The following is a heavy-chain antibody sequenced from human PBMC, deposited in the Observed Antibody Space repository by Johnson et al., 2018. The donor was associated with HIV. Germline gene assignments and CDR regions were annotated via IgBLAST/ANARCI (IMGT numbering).Heavy chain of an antibody. CDR3: AKDAWGAVTDSLDV. D-gene: IGHD4-17*01. Sequence: VQLVESGGGLIQPGGSLRLSCAASGFTVSSKYMSWVRQAPGKGLEWVSLIYTDDRTYSADSVKGRFSISRDNSENTLYLQMNSLRADDTALYYCAKDAWGAVTDSLDVWGQGTMVTVSS. CDR2: IYTDDRT. J-gene: IGHJ3*01. V-gene: IGHV3-66*03. CDR1: GFTVSSKY.